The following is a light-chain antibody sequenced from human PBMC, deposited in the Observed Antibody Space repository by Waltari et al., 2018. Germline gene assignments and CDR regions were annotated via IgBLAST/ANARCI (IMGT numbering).Light chain of an antibody. CDR3: QTGGHGRWV. J-gene: IGLJ3*02. V-gene: IGLV4-69*01. CDR1: SGHSSNI. Sequence: QLVLTQSPSASASLGASVKFTCTLSSGHSSNIIAWHQQQPEKGPRFLMKVNSDGSHSKGDELPDRCSCSGSGTERYLTISSVQSEDEADYYCQTGGHGRWVFGGGTKLTVL. CDR2: VNSDGSH.